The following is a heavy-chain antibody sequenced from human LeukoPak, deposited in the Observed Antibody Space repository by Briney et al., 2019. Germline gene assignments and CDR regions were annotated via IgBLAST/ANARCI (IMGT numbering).Heavy chain of an antibody. D-gene: IGHD3-10*01. CDR2: ISSSGSTI. CDR3: SGRKPKTYCSGSSYFDY. CDR1: GFTFSSYE. J-gene: IGHJ4*01. V-gene: IGHV3-48*03. Sequence: PGGSLRLSCAPSGFTFSSYEMKWGRPAPGKGLEWGSYISSSGSTIYYTDSVKGRFTLSRDNAKNSTYLQMNSLRSEDTAVFYCSGRKPKTYCSGSSYFDYWGQGTLVTVSS.